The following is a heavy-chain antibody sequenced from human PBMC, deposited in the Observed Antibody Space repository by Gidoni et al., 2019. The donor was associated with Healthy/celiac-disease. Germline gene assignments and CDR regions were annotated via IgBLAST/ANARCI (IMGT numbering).Heavy chain of an antibody. CDR1: GGSISSSSYY. V-gene: IGHV4-39*02. J-gene: IGHJ4*02. CDR3: ASGYGTGGGDFDY. Sequence: QLQLQESGPGLVKPSETLSLICPVSGGSISSSSYYWGWIRQPPGKGLEWIGSIFYSGSTYYNPSLKSRLTISVDTSKNHFSLRLSSVTAADTAVYYCASGYGTGGGDFDYWGQGTLVTVSS. D-gene: IGHD5-12*01. CDR2: IFYSGST.